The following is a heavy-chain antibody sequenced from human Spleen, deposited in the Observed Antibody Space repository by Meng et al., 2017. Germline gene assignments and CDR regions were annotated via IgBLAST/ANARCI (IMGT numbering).Heavy chain of an antibody. CDR3: ARDEDISAAGKLFGDY. CDR1: GYTFPDYW. D-gene: IGHD6-13*01. Sequence: QGPLVQSGAEVKKPGSSVQVSCKASGYTFPDYWLHWVRRAPGQGLEWMGRINPKSGDTHYAQRFQGRVTMTGDTSISTAYMELSGLRSDDTAMYYCARDEDISAAGKLFGDYWGQGTLVTVSS. J-gene: IGHJ4*02. V-gene: IGHV1-2*06. CDR2: INPKSGDT.